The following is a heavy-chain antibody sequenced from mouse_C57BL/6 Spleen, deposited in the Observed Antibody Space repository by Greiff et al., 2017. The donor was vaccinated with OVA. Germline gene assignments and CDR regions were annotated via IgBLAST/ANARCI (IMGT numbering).Heavy chain of an antibody. J-gene: IGHJ2*01. D-gene: IGHD1-1*01. V-gene: IGHV5-9*01. CDR2: ISGGGGNT. CDR3: ARLGYYGSSYYFDY. Sequence: DVKLVESGGGLVKPGGSLKLSCAASGFTFSSYTMSWVRQTPEKRLEWVATISGGGGNTYYPDSVKGRFTISRDNAKNTLYLQMSSLRSEDTALYYCARLGYYGSSYYFDYWGQGTTLTVSS. CDR1: GFTFSSYT.